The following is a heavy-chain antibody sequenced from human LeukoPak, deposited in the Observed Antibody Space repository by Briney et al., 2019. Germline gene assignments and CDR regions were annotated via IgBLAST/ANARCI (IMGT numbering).Heavy chain of an antibody. D-gene: IGHD3-10*01. CDR2: ISGSSGDT. CDR1: GFTFSTYP. CDR3: AKAANGSGSRYYFDY. V-gene: IGHV3-23*01. J-gene: IGHJ4*02. Sequence: GGSLRLSCAASGFTFSTYPMYWVRQAPGKGLEWVSTISGSSGDTFYADSVRGRFTISRDNSKNTLFLQMNSLRAEDTAVYYCAKAANGSGSRYYFDYWGQGTLVTVSS.